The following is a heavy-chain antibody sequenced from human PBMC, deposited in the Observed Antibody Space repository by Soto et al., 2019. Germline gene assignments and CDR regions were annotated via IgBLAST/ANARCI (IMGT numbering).Heavy chain of an antibody. J-gene: IGHJ4*02. D-gene: IGHD3-16*02. CDR3: ARSSPFEVLHLGELSLLDY. V-gene: IGHV4-34*01. Sequence: QVQLQQWGAGLLKPSETLSLTCAVYGGSFSGYYWSWIRQPPGRGLEWIGEINHSGSTNYNPSLKSRVNISVDTSKNQFSLKLSSVTAEDTAVYYCARSSPFEVLHLGELSLLDYWGKGTLVTVSS. CDR2: INHSGST. CDR1: GGSFSGYY.